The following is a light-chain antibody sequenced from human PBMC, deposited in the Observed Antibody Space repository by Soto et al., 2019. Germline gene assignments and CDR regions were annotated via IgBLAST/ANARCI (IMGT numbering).Light chain of an antibody. CDR1: QNVSSSF. V-gene: IGKV3-20*01. CDR3: QQYGSSPLT. J-gene: IGKJ1*01. Sequence: DIVLTQSPGTLSLSPGERATLSCRASQNVSSSFFAWYQQKPGQAPRLLIYGASGRATGIPDRISGSGSGTDVTLTISRLEPEDFAVYYCQQYGSSPLTFGQGTKVEIK. CDR2: GAS.